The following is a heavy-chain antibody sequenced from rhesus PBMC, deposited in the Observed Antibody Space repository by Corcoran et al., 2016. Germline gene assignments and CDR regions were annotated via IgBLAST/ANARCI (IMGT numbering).Heavy chain of an antibody. CDR3: ARSISRDNGVLF. D-gene: IGHD2-15*01. Sequence: QVQLQESGPGLVKPSETLSLTCAVSGGSIREAYFWNWIRHPPGKGLEWIGDSYGAGAENHSNPSLKGRVMISTDTSKNQIFLRLNSGTDADTAAYYCARSISRDNGVLFWGAGVLVTVSS. J-gene: IGHJ5-1*01. CDR1: GGSIREAYF. V-gene: IGHV4S9*01. CDR2: SYGAGAEN.